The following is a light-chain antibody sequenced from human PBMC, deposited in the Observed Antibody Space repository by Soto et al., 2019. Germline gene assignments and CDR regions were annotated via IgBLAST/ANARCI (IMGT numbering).Light chain of an antibody. CDR1: QSVTTN. V-gene: IGKV3-15*01. CDR3: QQYDRWPVT. J-gene: IGKJ4*01. Sequence: GASQSVTTNLAWYQHKPGQSPRLLISDASTGASGIPPRFSGSGSGTEFTLTIDRLQSADFAVYYCQQYDRWPVTFGGGTKV. CDR2: DAS.